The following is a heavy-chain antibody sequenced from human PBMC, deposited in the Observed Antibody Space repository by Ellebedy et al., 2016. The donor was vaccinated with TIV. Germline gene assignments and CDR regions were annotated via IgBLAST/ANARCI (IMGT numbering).Heavy chain of an antibody. J-gene: IGHJ4*02. CDR2: ISGSGGST. CDR1: GINFSSDA. CDR3: AKEGGFGELPFDY. Sequence: GESLKISCAASGINFSSDAMSWVRQAPGKGLELVSAISGSGGSTYYADSVKGRFTISRDNSKNTLYLQLNSLRTEETAVYYCAKEGGFGELPFDYWGQGTLVTVSS. V-gene: IGHV3-23*01. D-gene: IGHD3-10*01.